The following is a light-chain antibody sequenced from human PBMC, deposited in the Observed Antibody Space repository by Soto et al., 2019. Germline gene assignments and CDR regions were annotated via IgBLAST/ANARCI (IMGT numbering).Light chain of an antibody. J-gene: IGKJ1*01. CDR1: QYISSW. Sequence: GDRVTITCRASQYISSWLAWYQQKPGTAPRLLIYDTSNLEDGVPSTFSGSESRTEFTLTIGSLQPDDFATYFCQQYYNYSTFGQGTKVDIK. CDR3: QQYYNYST. CDR2: DTS. V-gene: IGKV1-5*01.